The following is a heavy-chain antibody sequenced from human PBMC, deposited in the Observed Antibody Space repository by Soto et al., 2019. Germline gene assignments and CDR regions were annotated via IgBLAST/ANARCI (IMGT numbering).Heavy chain of an antibody. CDR1: GFTFSSYG. CDR2: ISYDGSNK. J-gene: IGHJ6*03. V-gene: IGHV3-30*18. CDR3: AKDHQYYDFWSGYSYYYYYMDV. D-gene: IGHD3-3*01. Sequence: QVQLVESGGGVVQPGRSLRLSCAASGFTFSSYGMHWVRQAPGKGLEWVAVISYDGSNKYYADSVKDRFTISRDNSKNTLYLQMNSLRAEDTAVYYCAKDHQYYDFWSGYSYYYYYMDVWGKGTTVTVSS.